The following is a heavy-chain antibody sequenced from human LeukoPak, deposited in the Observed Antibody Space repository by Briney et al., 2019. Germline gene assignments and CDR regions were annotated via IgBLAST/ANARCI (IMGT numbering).Heavy chain of an antibody. Sequence: PGGSLRLSCVASGFTVSSNYMSWVRQAPGKGLEWVSVIYSGGSTYYADSVKGRFTISRDNSENTVYLQMNSLRAEDTAVYYCARDSDYYAFTYWGQGTLVTVSS. D-gene: IGHD1-26*01. J-gene: IGHJ4*02. CDR2: IYSGGST. CDR1: GFTVSSNY. V-gene: IGHV3-53*01. CDR3: ARDSDYYAFTY.